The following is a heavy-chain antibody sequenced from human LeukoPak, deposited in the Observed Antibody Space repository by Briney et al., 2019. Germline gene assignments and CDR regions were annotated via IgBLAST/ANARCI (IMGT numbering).Heavy chain of an antibody. CDR1: GGTFSSYA. CDR3: AREGYSSGWFRYGMDV. D-gene: IGHD6-19*01. Sequence: SVKVSCKASGGTFSSYAISWVRQAPGQGLEWMGGIIPIFGTANYAQKFQGRVTITADESTSTAYMELSSLRSEDTAVYYCAREGYSSGWFRYGMDVWGQGTTVTVSS. CDR2: IIPIFGTA. J-gene: IGHJ6*02. V-gene: IGHV1-69*13.